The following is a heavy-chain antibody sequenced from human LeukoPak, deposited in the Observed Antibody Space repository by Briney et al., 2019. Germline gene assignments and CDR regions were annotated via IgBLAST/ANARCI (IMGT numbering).Heavy chain of an antibody. CDR2: INPNSGGT. CDR1: GYTVTGYY. V-gene: IGHV1-2*02. CDR3: ARVDSSSWAQGDAFDI. D-gene: IGHD6-13*01. Sequence: ASVKVSCKASGYTVTGYYMHWVRQAPGQGLEWMGWINPNSGGTNYAQKFQGRVTMTRDTSISTAYMELSRLRSDDTAVYYCARVDSSSWAQGDAFDIWGQGTMVTVSS. J-gene: IGHJ3*02.